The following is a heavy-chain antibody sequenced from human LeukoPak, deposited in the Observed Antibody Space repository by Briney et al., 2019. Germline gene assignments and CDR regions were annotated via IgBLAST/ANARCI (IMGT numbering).Heavy chain of an antibody. V-gene: IGHV3-48*03. CDR2: ISSNSGRTI. D-gene: IGHD3-3*02. CDR3: AREGHYYFDY. J-gene: IGHJ4*02. Sequence: GGSLRLSCAASGFTFSSYAMSWVRQAPGKGLEWVSYISSNSGRTIYYADSVKGRFTISRDNAKNSLYLQMNILRAEDAAVYYCAREGHYYFDYWGQGTLVTVSS. CDR1: GFTFSSYA.